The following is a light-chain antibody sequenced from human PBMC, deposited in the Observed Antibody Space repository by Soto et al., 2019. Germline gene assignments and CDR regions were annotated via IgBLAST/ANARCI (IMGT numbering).Light chain of an antibody. CDR2: DAS. V-gene: IGKV1-5*01. CDR3: QQYYSYSLWT. J-gene: IGKJ1*01. CDR1: QSIGTW. Sequence: DIQMTQSPSTLSASVGDRVTITCRASQSIGTWLAWYQQKPGKAPKLLIYDASTLDRGVPSTFSGSGSGTEFTLTISSLQPDDFSTYYCQQYYSYSLWTFGQGTKVEI.